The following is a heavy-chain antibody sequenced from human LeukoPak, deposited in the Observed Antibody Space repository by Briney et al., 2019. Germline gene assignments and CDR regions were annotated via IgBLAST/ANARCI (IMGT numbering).Heavy chain of an antibody. Sequence: GGSLRLSCAASGFTFSTYNMNWVRRTPGKGLEWVSSISSSSSYIYYADSVKGRFTISRDNAKNSLYLQMNSLRAEVTAVYYCARDRYDHYIDYWGQGTLVTVSS. D-gene: IGHD1-1*01. V-gene: IGHV3-21*01. CDR1: GFTFSTYN. CDR2: ISSSSSYI. CDR3: ARDRYDHYIDY. J-gene: IGHJ4*02.